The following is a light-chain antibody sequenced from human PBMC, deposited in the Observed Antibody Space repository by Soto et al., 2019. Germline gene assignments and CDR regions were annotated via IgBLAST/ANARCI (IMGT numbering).Light chain of an antibody. Sequence: DIQMTQSPSSLSASVGDRVTITCRASQGIRIDLGWFQQRPGKAPKRLIYGASSLQSGVPSRFSGSGSGTEFTLTISNLQPEDFATYYCLQHNSYPITFGQGTRLEIK. CDR2: GAS. J-gene: IGKJ5*01. CDR3: LQHNSYPIT. CDR1: QGIRID. V-gene: IGKV1-17*02.